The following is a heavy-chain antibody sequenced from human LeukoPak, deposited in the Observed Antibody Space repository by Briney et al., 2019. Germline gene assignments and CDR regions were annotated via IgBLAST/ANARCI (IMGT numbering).Heavy chain of an antibody. Sequence: GGSLRPSCAASGFTFSSYWMNWVRQPPGKGLEWVANIKEDGSVKYYVDSVKGRFTISRDNTKNALYLQMNSLRADDTAVYFCARDSTWQLDYWGQGTLITVSS. V-gene: IGHV3-7*03. CDR1: GFTFSSYW. CDR2: IKEDGSVK. CDR3: ARDSTWQLDY. J-gene: IGHJ4*02. D-gene: IGHD5-12*01.